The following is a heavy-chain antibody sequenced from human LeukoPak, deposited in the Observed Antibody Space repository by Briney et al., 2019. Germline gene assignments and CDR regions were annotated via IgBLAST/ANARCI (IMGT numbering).Heavy chain of an antibody. V-gene: IGHV5-51*01. CDR3: ARVVADNWLDL. Sequence: GESLKISCNGSGYTFTNYYIAWVRQMPGKGLEWMGIIYPGDSDTRYSPSFQSQVTISADKSISTAYLQWSSLKASDTAVYYCARVVADNWLDLWGQGTLVTVSS. CDR1: GYTFTNYY. CDR2: IYPGDSDT. D-gene: IGHD2-15*01. J-gene: IGHJ5*02.